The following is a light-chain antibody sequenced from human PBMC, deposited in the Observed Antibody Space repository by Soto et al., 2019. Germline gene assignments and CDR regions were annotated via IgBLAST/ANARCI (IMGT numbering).Light chain of an antibody. J-gene: IGLJ1*01. CDR3: SSYTRTSTYV. V-gene: IGLV2-14*01. CDR1: SSDVGGYNY. CDR2: HVS. Sequence: QSALTQPASVSGSPGHSITISCTGTSSDVGGYNYVSWYQQYPGKAPKLMIYHVSNRPSGVSNRFSGSKSGNSASLTISGLQAEDEADYYCSSYTRTSTYVFGTGTKVTAL.